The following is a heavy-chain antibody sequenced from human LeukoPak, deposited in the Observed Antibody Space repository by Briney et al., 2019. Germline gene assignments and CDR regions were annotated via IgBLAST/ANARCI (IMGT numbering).Heavy chain of an antibody. Sequence: GGSLRLSCAASGFIFSSYGMHWVRQAPGKGLEWVAFMRYDGSNKHYADSVKGRFTISRDNSKNTLYLQMNSLRAEDTAVYYCAKEGVAARPIDDYWGQGTLVTVSS. CDR2: MRYDGSNK. V-gene: IGHV3-30*02. D-gene: IGHD6-6*01. CDR1: GFIFSSYG. J-gene: IGHJ4*02. CDR3: AKEGVAARPIDDY.